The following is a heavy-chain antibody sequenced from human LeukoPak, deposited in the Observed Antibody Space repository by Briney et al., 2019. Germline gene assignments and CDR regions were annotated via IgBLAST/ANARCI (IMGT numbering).Heavy chain of an antibody. CDR3: ASLVDAVAGTDY. Sequence: SETLSLTCTVSGGSISSYYWSWIRQPPGKGLEWIGSIYYSGSTYYNPSLKSRVTISVDTSKNQFSLKLSSVTAADTAVYYCASLVDAVAGTDYWGQGTLVTVSS. CDR2: IYYSGST. V-gene: IGHV4-59*05. CDR1: GGSISSYY. J-gene: IGHJ4*02. D-gene: IGHD6-19*01.